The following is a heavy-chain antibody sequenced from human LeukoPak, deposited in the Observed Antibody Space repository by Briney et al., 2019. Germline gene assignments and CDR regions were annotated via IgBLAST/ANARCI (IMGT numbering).Heavy chain of an antibody. CDR3: ATDQSLKWPDYSFDY. V-gene: IGHV3-23*01. Sequence: PGGSLRLSCAASRFTFNNYAMNWVRQAPGKGLEWASAISGSGGSTYYADSVKGRFTISRDNSKNTLYLQMNSLRAEDTAVYYCATDQSLKWPDYSFDYWRQGPLVTVSS. D-gene: IGHD5-12*01. CDR1: RFTFNNYA. J-gene: IGHJ4*02. CDR2: ISGSGGST.